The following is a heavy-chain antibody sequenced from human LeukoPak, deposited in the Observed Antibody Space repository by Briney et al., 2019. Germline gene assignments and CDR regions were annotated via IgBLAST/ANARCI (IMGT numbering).Heavy chain of an antibody. D-gene: IGHD3-10*02. CDR1: GLTFRSYA. V-gene: IGHV3-23*01. CDR2: ISGSGDST. J-gene: IGHJ4*02. Sequence: GGSLRLSCAASGLTFRSYALNWIRQAPGKGLEWVSSISGSGDSTYYADSLKGRFTISRDDSKNTLYLQMNSLRVEDTAIYYCAKIQRTNADMFFDHWGQGSLVTVSS. CDR3: AKIQRTNADMFFDH.